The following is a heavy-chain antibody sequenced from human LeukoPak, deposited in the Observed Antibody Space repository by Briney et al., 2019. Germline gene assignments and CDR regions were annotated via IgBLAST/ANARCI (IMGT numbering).Heavy chain of an antibody. Sequence: SETLSLTCTVSGGSISSSGHYWGWIRQPPGKGLEWIGYIYYSGSTKYNPSLKSRVIISLDRSKNQFSLELSSVTAADTALYYCARARDAYNYYYYGMDVWGQGTTVTVSS. CDR1: GGSISSSGHY. CDR3: ARARDAYNYYYYGMDV. J-gene: IGHJ6*02. CDR2: IYYSGST. D-gene: IGHD5-24*01. V-gene: IGHV4-61*05.